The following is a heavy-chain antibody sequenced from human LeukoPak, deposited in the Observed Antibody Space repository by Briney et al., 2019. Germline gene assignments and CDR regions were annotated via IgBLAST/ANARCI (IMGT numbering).Heavy chain of an antibody. CDR3: AGEGSMGIDN. Sequence: PGESLKISCKGSGYSFTSNWIGWVRQMPGKGLEWMGVIYPGDSDSRYNPSLQGQVTISADRSINTAYLQWSSLRASDTAIYYCAGEGSMGIDNWGQGTLVIVPS. J-gene: IGHJ4*02. D-gene: IGHD2/OR15-2a*01. CDR1: GYSFTSNW. V-gene: IGHV5-51*01. CDR2: IYPGDSDS.